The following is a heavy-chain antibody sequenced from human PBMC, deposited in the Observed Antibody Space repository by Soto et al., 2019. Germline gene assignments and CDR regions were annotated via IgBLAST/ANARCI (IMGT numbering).Heavy chain of an antibody. CDR1: GGTFSSYA. J-gene: IGHJ6*02. Sequence: QVQLVQSGAEVKKPGSSVKVSCKAFGGTFSSYAISWVRQAPGQGHEWMGGIIPIFGTANYAQKFQGRVTITADESTSTAYMELSSLRSEDTAVYYCAGHHPTRYYYGMDVWGQGTTVTVSS. CDR2: IIPIFGTA. CDR3: AGHHPTRYYYGMDV. V-gene: IGHV1-69*12.